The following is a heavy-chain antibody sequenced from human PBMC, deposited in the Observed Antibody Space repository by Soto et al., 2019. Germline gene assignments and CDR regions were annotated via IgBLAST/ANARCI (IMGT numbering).Heavy chain of an antibody. CDR1: GFSLSTSGMC. CDR3: ARIREGGYYSYYFDY. Sequence: SGPTLVNPTQTLTLTCTFSGFSLSTSGMCVSWIRQPPGKALEWLALIDWYDDKYYSTSLKTRLTISKDTSKNQVVLTMTNMDPVDPATYYCARIREGGYYSYYFDYWGQGTLVTVSS. V-gene: IGHV2-70*01. CDR2: IDWYDDK. D-gene: IGHD3-22*01. J-gene: IGHJ4*02.